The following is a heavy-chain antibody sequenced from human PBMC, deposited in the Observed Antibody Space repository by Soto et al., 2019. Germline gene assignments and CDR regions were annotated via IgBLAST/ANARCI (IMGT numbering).Heavy chain of an antibody. V-gene: IGHV4-30-4*01. CDR2: IYYSGST. J-gene: IGHJ6*02. Sequence: SETLSLTCTVSGGSISSGDYYWGWIRQPPGKGLEWIGYIYYSGSTYYNPSLKSRVTISVDTSKNQFSLKLGSVTAADTAVYYCARDETSYYGMDVWGQGTTVTVSS. CDR1: GGSISSGDYY. CDR3: ARDETSYYGMDV.